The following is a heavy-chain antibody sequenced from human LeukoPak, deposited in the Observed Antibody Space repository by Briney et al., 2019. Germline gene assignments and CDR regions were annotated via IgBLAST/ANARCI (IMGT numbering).Heavy chain of an antibody. CDR3: ARNSCPSGSCYDNRGYFDY. CDR2: IFYSGST. J-gene: IGHJ4*02. CDR1: GGSISTSNYY. V-gene: IGHV4-39*07. D-gene: IGHD2-15*01. Sequence: SETLSLTCTVSGGSISTSNYYWGWIRQPPGKGLEWIGNIFYSGSTYYSPSLKSRVTISLDTSRNQFSLKLSSVTAADTAVYYCARNSCPSGSCYDNRGYFDYWGQGTLVTVSS.